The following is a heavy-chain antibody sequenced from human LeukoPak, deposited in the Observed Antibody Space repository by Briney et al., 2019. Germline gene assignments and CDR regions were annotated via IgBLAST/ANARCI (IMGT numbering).Heavy chain of an antibody. CDR3: ARRADIVATIISHHYYYYGMDV. CDR1: GYTFTSYG. Sequence: GASVKVSCKASGYTFTSYGISWVRQAPGQGLEWMGWISAYNGNTNYAQELQGRVTMTTDTSTSTAYMELRSLRSDDTAVYYCARRADIVATIISHHYYYYGMDVWGQGTTVTVSS. D-gene: IGHD5-12*01. J-gene: IGHJ6*02. V-gene: IGHV1-18*01. CDR2: ISAYNGNT.